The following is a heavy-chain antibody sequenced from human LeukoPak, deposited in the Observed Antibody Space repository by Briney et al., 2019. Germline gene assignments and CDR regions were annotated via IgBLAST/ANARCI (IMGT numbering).Heavy chain of an antibody. CDR2: IYYSGST. D-gene: IGHD3-3*01. V-gene: IGHV4-31*03. CDR3: ARGYYDFWSASQQVGNWFDP. Sequence: SETLSLTCTVSGGSISSGGYYWSWIRQHPGKGLEWIGYIYYSGSTYYNPSLKSRVTISVDTSKNQFSLKLSSVTAADTAVYYCARGYYDFWSASQQVGNWFDPWGQGTLVTVSS. J-gene: IGHJ5*02. CDR1: GGSISSGGYY.